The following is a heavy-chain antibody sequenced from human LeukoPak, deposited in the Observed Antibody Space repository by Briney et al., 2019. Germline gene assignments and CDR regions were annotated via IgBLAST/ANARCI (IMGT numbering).Heavy chain of an antibody. Sequence: GGSLRLSCAASGFTFSSYGMSWVRQAPGKGLEWVSAISGSGGSTYYADSVKGRFTISRDNSKNTLYLQMNSLRAEDTAVYYCAKDSNYDILTGLSYYWGQGTLVTVSS. CDR2: ISGSGGST. J-gene: IGHJ4*02. V-gene: IGHV3-23*01. CDR1: GFTFSSYG. D-gene: IGHD3-9*01. CDR3: AKDSNYDILTGLSYY.